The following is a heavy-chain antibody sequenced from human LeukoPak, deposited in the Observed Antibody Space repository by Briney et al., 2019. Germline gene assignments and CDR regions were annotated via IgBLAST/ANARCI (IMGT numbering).Heavy chain of an antibody. CDR2: TYTGGST. J-gene: IGHJ4*02. CDR1: GGSISSGPYY. V-gene: IGHV4-61*02. CDR3: ARGNRNRGITFGGVIVIPFDY. Sequence: KPSETLSLTCTVSGGSISSGPYYWSWVRQPAGKGLDWIGRTYTGGSTNYNPSLKSRVTISVDTSKNQFSLKLSSVTAADTAVYYCARGNRNRGITFGGVIVIPFDYWGQGTLVTVSS. D-gene: IGHD3-16*02.